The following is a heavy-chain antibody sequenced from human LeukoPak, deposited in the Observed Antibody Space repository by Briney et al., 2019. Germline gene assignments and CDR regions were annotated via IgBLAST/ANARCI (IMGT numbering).Heavy chain of an antibody. CDR2: IYYSGST. Sequence: SETLSLTCAVSGGSFSTYYWSWIRQPPGKGLEWIGYIYYSGSTNYNPSLKSRVTISVDTSKNQFSLKLSSVTAADTAVYYCARGVSYYDSSGYYNEYFQHWGQGTLVTVSS. CDR1: GGSFSTYY. CDR3: ARGVSYYDSSGYYNEYFQH. D-gene: IGHD3-22*01. J-gene: IGHJ1*01. V-gene: IGHV4-59*08.